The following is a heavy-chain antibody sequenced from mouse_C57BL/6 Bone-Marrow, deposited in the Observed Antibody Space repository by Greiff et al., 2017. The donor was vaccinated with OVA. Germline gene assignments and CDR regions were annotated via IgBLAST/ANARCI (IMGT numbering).Heavy chain of an antibody. Sequence: VQLQQSGPELVKPGASVKIPCKASGYTFTDYNMDWVKQSHGKSLEWIGDINTNNGGTIYNQKVKGMATLTVDTSSSTASMELSRLTSEDTAVYYWARKAYYSNYDVYFDVWGTGTTVTVSS. CDR3: ARKAYYSNYDVYFDV. CDR1: GYTFTDYN. V-gene: IGHV1-18*01. J-gene: IGHJ1*03. D-gene: IGHD2-5*01. CDR2: INTNNGGT.